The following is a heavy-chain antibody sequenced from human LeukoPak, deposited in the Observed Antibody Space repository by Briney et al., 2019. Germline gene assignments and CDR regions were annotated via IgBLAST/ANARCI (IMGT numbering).Heavy chain of an antibody. Sequence: SETLSLTCTVSGDSISRHYWSWIRQTPGKGLEWIGYISYRGTTNYNPALKSRGTISLDTSNNQFSLRLSSVTAADTAVYYCATNAGPAALDAIDIWGQGTIVTVSS. D-gene: IGHD2-2*01. CDR1: GDSISRHY. J-gene: IGHJ3*02. V-gene: IGHV4-59*08. CDR2: ISYRGTT. CDR3: ATNAGPAALDAIDI.